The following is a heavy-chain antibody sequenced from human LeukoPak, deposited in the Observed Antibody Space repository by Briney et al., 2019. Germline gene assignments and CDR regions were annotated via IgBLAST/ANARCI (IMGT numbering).Heavy chain of an antibody. J-gene: IGHJ5*02. CDR1: GVSISSYY. D-gene: IGHD6-13*01. Sequence: PSETLSLTCTVSGVSISSYYWSWIRQPAGKGLEWIGRIYTSGSTNYNPSLKSRVTMSVDTSKNQFSLKLSSVTAADTAVYYCARDTSSSWYYNWFDPWGQGTLVTVSS. V-gene: IGHV4-4*07. CDR2: IYTSGST. CDR3: ARDTSSSWYYNWFDP.